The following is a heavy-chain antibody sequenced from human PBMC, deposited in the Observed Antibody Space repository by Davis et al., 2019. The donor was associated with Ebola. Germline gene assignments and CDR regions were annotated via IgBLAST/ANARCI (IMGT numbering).Heavy chain of an antibody. CDR2: IKQDGSEK. CDR3: VPGTWI. D-gene: IGHD5-18*01. V-gene: IGHV3-7*01. J-gene: IGHJ4*02. CDR1: GFTFSSYW. Sequence: GESLKISCAASGFTFSSYWMSWVRQAPGKGLEWVANIKQDGSEKYYVDSVKGRFTISRDDAKNSLFLQMNSLRAEDTAVYYCVPGTWIRGQGSLVTVSS.